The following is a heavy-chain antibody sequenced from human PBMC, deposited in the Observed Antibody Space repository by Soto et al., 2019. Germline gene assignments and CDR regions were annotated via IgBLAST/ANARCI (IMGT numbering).Heavy chain of an antibody. Sequence: GGSLRHSCAASGFTFSAYSMIWVRQAPGKGLEWVALISSSSSYIHYADSVKGRFTISRDNAKNSLYLQMNSLRAEDTAVYYCARETPLDPDYGENPFSDYWGQGTLVTVSS. J-gene: IGHJ4*02. CDR2: ISSSSSYI. V-gene: IGHV3-21*01. D-gene: IGHD4-17*01. CDR1: GFTFSAYS. CDR3: ARETPLDPDYGENPFSDY.